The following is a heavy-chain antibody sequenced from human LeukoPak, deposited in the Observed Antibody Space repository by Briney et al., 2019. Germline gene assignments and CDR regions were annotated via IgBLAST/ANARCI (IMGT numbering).Heavy chain of an antibody. CDR2: ISSSSSYI. V-gene: IGHV3-21*01. CDR1: GFTFSSYS. D-gene: IGHD5-24*01. CDR3: AIDFSQDKRRLQLTAKYYYMDV. J-gene: IGHJ6*03. Sequence: PGGSLRLSCAASGFTFSSYSMNWVRQAPGKGLEWVSSISSSSSYIYYADSVKGRFTISRDNAKNSLYLQMNSLRAEDTAVYYCAIDFSQDKRRLQLTAKYYYMDVWGKGTTVTVSS.